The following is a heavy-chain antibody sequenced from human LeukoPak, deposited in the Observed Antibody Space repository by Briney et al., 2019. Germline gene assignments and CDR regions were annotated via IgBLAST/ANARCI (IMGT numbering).Heavy chain of an antibody. CDR2: IYYSGST. V-gene: IGHV4-59*01. Sequence: SETLSLTCTVSGGSISSYYWSWIRQPPGKGLEWIGYIYYSGSTNYNPSLKSRVTISVDTSKNQFSLKLSSVTAADTAVYYCARGRGEYCSSTSREGAFDVWGQGTMVTVSS. D-gene: IGHD2-2*01. J-gene: IGHJ3*01. CDR3: ARGRGEYCSSTSREGAFDV. CDR1: GGSISSYY.